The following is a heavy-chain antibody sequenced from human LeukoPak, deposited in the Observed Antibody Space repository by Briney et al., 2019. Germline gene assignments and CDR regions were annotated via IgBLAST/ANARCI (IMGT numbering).Heavy chain of an antibody. V-gene: IGHV3-30*18. CDR3: AKDLGIVGATFDY. Sequence: GRSLRLSCAASGFTFSSYGMHWVRQAPGKGLEWVAVISYDGSNKYYADSVKGRFTISRDNPKNTLYLQMNSLRAEDTAVYYCAKDLGIVGATFDYWGQGTLVTVSS. CDR2: ISYDGSNK. J-gene: IGHJ4*02. CDR1: GFTFSSYG. D-gene: IGHD1-26*01.